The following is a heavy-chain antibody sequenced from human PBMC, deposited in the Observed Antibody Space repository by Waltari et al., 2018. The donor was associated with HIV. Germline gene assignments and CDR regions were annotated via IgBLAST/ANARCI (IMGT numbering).Heavy chain of an antibody. D-gene: IGHD1-26*01. CDR2: ISTYNGNT. J-gene: IGHJ3*01. CDR3: ARGDRAFDV. Sequence: QVQLLQSGSEVKRPGASVKVSCKTSGYPFTDYGISWVRQAPRQGLEWMGWISTYNGNTNFAQTLPARISMTIDTSRHTAYMDLRSLRSDDTAVYYCARGDRAFDVWGQGTMVSVSS. CDR1: GYPFTDYG. V-gene: IGHV1-18*01.